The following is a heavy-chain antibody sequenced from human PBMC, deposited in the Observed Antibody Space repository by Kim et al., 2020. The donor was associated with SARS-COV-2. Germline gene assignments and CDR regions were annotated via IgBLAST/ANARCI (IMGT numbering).Heavy chain of an antibody. V-gene: IGHV3-7*01. CDR2: IKKDGSEK. D-gene: IGHD6-13*01. J-gene: IGHJ2*01. CDR1: GFTFSTYW. CDR3: ARTLDAIAAAGRYFEL. Sequence: GGSLRLSCAASGFTFSTYWMTWVRQAPGKGLEWVANIKKDGSEKYYVDAVKGRFTNSSDNAKNSMYLQMNSLSAEDTAVYYCARTLDAIAAAGRYFELWGRGTLVTVSS.